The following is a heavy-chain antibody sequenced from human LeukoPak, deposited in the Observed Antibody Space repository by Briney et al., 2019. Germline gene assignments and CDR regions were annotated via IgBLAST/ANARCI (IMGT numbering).Heavy chain of an antibody. CDR3: ARGIDDGDNWFDS. J-gene: IGHJ5*01. D-gene: IGHD1-1*01. V-gene: IGHV3-48*03. Sequence: GGSLRLSCAASGFTFSSYEMNWVRQAPGKGLEWVSYISSSGSTIYYADSVKGRFTISRDNAKNSLYLQMNSLRAEDTALYYCARGIDDGDNWFDSWGQGTLVTVSS. CDR2: ISSSGSTI. CDR1: GFTFSSYE.